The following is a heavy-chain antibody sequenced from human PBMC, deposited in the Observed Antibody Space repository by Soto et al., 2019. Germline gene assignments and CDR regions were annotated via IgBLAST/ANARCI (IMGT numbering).Heavy chain of an antibody. J-gene: IGHJ6*02. CDR1: GGSISRYY. D-gene: IGHD2-21*02. CDR2: MYNTGST. V-gene: IGHV4-59*01. Sequence: QVQLQESGPGLVKPSETLSLTCTVSGGSISRYYWCWIRQPPGKGLEWIGYMYNTGSTVYNPPCKSRVTISVDTSKNQFSLKLNSVTAADTAVYYCARDLWGYCGTDCYPLDVWGQGTTVTVSS. CDR3: ARDLWGYCGTDCYPLDV.